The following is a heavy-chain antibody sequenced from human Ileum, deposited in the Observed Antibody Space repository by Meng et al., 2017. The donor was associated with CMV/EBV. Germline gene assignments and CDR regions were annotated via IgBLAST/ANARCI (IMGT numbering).Heavy chain of an antibody. CDR3: GRGRWQWEP. Sequence: ASVKVSCKAYGYIFNDYYIHWVRQAPGQGLEWMGWMNPKSGDIGYGERFQGRLTMTRDISKATFYMEMSGLRSEDTAVYYCGRGRWQWEPWGQGTLVTVSS. D-gene: IGHD1-26*01. CDR1: GYIFNDYY. CDR2: MNPKSGDI. J-gene: IGHJ4*02. V-gene: IGHV1-8*02.